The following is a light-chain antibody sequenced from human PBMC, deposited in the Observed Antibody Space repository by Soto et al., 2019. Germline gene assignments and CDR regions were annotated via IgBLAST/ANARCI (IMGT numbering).Light chain of an antibody. J-gene: IGKJ1*01. CDR1: QSVSSN. CDR3: QQYNNWPRT. CDR2: GAS. Sequence: EIVMTQSPGTLSVSPGERDTLSCRASQSVSSNLAWYQQRPGQAPRLLIYGASTRATGIPARFSGSRSGTELTLTISSPQSEDFAVYYCQQYNNWPRTFGQGTKVEIK. V-gene: IGKV3-15*01.